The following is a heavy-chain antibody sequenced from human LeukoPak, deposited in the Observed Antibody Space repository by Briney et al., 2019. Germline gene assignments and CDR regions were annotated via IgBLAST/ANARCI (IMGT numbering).Heavy chain of an antibody. J-gene: IGHJ5*02. D-gene: IGHD3-22*01. CDR1: GGSFSHYS. CDR3: ARSYYYDSSGFPGTNWFDP. Sequence: GASVKVSCKASGGSFSHYSISLVRQAPGQGLEWMGGITPIFGTANYAQKFQGRVTITADESTSTAYMELSSLRSEDTAVYYCARSYYYDSSGFPGTNWFDPWGQGTLVTVSS. V-gene: IGHV1-69*13. CDR2: ITPIFGTA.